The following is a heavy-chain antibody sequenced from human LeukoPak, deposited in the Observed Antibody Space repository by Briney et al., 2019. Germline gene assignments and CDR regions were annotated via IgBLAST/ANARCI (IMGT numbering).Heavy chain of an antibody. J-gene: IGHJ3*02. Sequence: PGGSLRLSCAASGFTFDDYAMHWVRQAPGKGVEGVSGISWNSGSIVYADSVKGRFTISRDNAKTSLYLQMNSLRAEDTALYYCAKDRSGSYYDAFDIWGQGTMVTVSS. V-gene: IGHV3-9*01. CDR1: GFTFDDYA. D-gene: IGHD1-26*01. CDR3: AKDRSGSYYDAFDI. CDR2: ISWNSGSI.